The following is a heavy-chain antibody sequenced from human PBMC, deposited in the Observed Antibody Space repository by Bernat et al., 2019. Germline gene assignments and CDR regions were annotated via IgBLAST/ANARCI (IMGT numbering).Heavy chain of an antibody. Sequence: EVQLVETGGGLIQPGGSLRLSCAASGFTVSSNYMSWVRQAPGKGLEWVSVIYSGGSTYYADSVKGRFTISRDNSKNTLYLQMNSLRAEDTAVYYCAKPSSTRNYGMDVWGQGTTVTVSS. V-gene: IGHV3-53*02. CDR3: AKPSSTRNYGMDV. J-gene: IGHJ6*02. CDR1: GFTVSSNY. CDR2: IYSGGST. D-gene: IGHD2-2*01.